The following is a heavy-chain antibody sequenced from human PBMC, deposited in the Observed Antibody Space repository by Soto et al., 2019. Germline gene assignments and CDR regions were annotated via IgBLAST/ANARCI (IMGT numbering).Heavy chain of an antibody. J-gene: IGHJ4*02. V-gene: IGHV3-23*01. CDR1: GFTFSSYA. Sequence: EVQLLESGGGLVQPGGSLRLSCAASGFTFSSYAMSWVRQAPGKGLEWVAAISGSGGSTYYADSVKGRFTISRDNSKNTLYLQMNSLRADDTAVYYCAKDLNDYGDPRPVDYWGQGTLVTVSS. CDR3: AKDLNDYGDPRPVDY. D-gene: IGHD4-17*01. CDR2: ISGSGGST.